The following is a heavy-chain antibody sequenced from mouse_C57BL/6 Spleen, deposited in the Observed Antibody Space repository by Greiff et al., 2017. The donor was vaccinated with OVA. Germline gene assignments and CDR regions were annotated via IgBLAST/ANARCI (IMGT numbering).Heavy chain of an antibody. Sequence: VQLQQPGAELVKPGASVKLSCKASGYTFTSYWMQWVKQRPGQGLEWIGEIDPSDSYTNYNQKFKGKATLTVDTSSSTAYMQLSSLPSEDSAVYYCARFHYYGSSKYYFDYWGQGTTLTVSS. J-gene: IGHJ2*01. CDR3: ARFHYYGSSKYYFDY. CDR2: IDPSDSYT. CDR1: GYTFTSYW. D-gene: IGHD1-1*01. V-gene: IGHV1-50*01.